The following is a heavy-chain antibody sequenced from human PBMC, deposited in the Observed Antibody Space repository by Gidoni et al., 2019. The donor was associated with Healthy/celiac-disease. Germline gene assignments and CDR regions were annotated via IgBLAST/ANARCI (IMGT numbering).Heavy chain of an antibody. CDR3: ARGGYDILTGWTPS. Sequence: QVQLVQSGAEVKKPGSSLKFSCKASGATFSSYAISWVRQAPGQGVEWMGGIIPICGTANDAQKFQGRVTITAEESTSTAYMELSSLRSEDTAVYYWARGGYDILTGWTPSWGQGTLVTVSS. D-gene: IGHD3-9*01. V-gene: IGHV1-69*01. CDR2: IIPICGTA. J-gene: IGHJ4*02. CDR1: GATFSSYA.